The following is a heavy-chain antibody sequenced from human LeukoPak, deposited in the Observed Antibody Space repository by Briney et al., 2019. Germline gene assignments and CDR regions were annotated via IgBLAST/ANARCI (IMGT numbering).Heavy chain of an antibody. V-gene: IGHV1-2*02. D-gene: IGHD5-18*01. J-gene: IGHJ3*02. CDR2: INPNSGGT. CDR3: ARVDSYGSNAFDI. CDR1: GYTFTGYY. Sequence: ASVKVSCKASGYTFTGYYMHWVRQAPGQGLEWMGWINPNSGGTNYAQKFQGRVTMTRDTSISTAYMELSRLRSDDTAVYYCARVDSYGSNAFDIWGQGTMVTVPS.